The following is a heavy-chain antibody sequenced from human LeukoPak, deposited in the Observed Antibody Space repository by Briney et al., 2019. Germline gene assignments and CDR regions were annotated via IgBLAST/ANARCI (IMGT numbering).Heavy chain of an antibody. CDR2: IYHSGST. J-gene: IGHJ4*02. CDR3: ARGTLGIAVW. CDR1: GYSISSGYY. Sequence: AETLSLTCTVSGYSISSGYYWGWIRQPPGKGLEWIGSIYHSGSTYYNPSLKSRVTISVDTSKNQFSLKLSSVTAADTAVYYCARGTLGIAVWWGQGTLVTVSS. V-gene: IGHV4-38-2*02. D-gene: IGHD6-19*01.